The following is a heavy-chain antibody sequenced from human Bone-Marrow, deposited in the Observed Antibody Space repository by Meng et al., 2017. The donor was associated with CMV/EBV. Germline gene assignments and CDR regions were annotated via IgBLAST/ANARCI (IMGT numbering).Heavy chain of an antibody. CDR2: ISSSSSYI. Sequence: GESLKISCAASGFTFSSYSMNWVRQAPGKGLEWVSSISSSSSYIYYADSVKGRFTISRDNAKNSLYLQMNSLRAEDTAVYYCAKDICSSTSCYTYYYYGMDVWGQGTTVTVSS. J-gene: IGHJ6*01. D-gene: IGHD2-2*02. CDR1: GFTFSSYS. V-gene: IGHV3-21*01. CDR3: AKDICSSTSCYTYYYYGMDV.